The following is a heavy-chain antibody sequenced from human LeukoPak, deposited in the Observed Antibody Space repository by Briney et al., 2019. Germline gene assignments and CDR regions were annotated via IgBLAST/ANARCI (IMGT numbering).Heavy chain of an antibody. D-gene: IGHD6-13*01. J-gene: IGHJ4*02. V-gene: IGHV4-30-4*01. CDR1: GGSISSGDYY. CDR2: IYYSGST. CDR3: ARDRDSSSWAPFDY. Sequence: PSQTLSLTCTVSGGSISSGDYYWSWIRQPPGKGLEWIGYIYYSGSTYYNPSLKSRVTISVDTSKNQFSLKLSSVTAADTAVYYCARDRDSSSWAPFDYWGQGTLVTVSS.